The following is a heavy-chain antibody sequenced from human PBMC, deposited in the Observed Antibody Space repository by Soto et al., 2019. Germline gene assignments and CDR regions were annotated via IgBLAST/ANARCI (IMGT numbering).Heavy chain of an antibody. CDR2: IYHSGST. Sequence: SETLSLTCAVSGGSISSSNWWSWVRQPPGKGLEWIGEIYHSGSTNYNPSLKSRVTISVDKSKNQFSLKLSSVTAADTAVYYCAIRRMAKTVAGKFDYWGQGTLVTVSS. CDR3: AIRRMAKTVAGKFDY. J-gene: IGHJ4*02. V-gene: IGHV4-4*02. D-gene: IGHD6-19*01. CDR1: GGSISSSNW.